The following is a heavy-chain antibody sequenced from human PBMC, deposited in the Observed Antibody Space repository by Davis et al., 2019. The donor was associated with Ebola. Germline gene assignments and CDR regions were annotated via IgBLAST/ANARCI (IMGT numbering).Heavy chain of an antibody. CDR2: VRSHGSDD. Sequence: GGSLLLSCAASGFTFNIFDMHWVRQAPGRGLEWVAFVRSHGSDDHYADSVKGRFTISRDNSKNTLYLQMNSLRPEDTAVYYCARDSDDYSFDYWGQGTLVTVSS. CDR3: ARDSDDYSFDY. V-gene: IGHV3-30*02. CDR1: GFTFNIFD. J-gene: IGHJ4*02. D-gene: IGHD4-11*01.